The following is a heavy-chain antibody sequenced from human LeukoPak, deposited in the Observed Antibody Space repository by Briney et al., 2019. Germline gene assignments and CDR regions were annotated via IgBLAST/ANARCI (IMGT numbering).Heavy chain of an antibody. Sequence: KPSETLSLTCAVYGGSFSGFYWSWIRQPPGKGLELIGEINQSGGTNYNPSLKSRVTISVDTSKNQMSLKLSSVTAADTAVYYCARGALGPRLQHWGQGTLVTVSS. CDR3: ARGALGPRLQH. CDR1: GGSFSGFY. J-gene: IGHJ1*01. D-gene: IGHD3-16*01. CDR2: INQSGGT. V-gene: IGHV4-34*01.